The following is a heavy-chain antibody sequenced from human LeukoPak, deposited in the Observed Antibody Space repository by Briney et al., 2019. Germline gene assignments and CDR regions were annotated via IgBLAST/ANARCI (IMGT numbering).Heavy chain of an antibody. Sequence: SETLSLTCTVSGGSISSYYWSWIRQPPGKGLEWIGEINQSGSTNYNPSLKSRVTISVDTSKIQFSLKLTSVTAADTAVYYCARRIEKTAMVDYWGQGTLVTVSS. D-gene: IGHD5-18*01. CDR3: ARRIEKTAMVDY. V-gene: IGHV4-34*01. J-gene: IGHJ4*02. CDR2: INQSGST. CDR1: GGSISSYY.